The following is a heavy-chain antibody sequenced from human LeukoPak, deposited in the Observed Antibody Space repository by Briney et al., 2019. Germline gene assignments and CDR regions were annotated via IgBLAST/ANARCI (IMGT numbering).Heavy chain of an antibody. D-gene: IGHD2-2*01. CDR3: ARAGSTRYGMDV. Sequence: GRSLRLSCAASGFTFSSYAMHWVRQAPGKGLEWVAVISYDGSNKYYADSVKGRFTISRDNSKNTLYLQMNSLRAEDTAVYYCARAGSTRYGMDVWGQGTTVTVSS. CDR2: ISYDGSNK. CDR1: GFTFSSYA. J-gene: IGHJ6*02. V-gene: IGHV3-30-3*01.